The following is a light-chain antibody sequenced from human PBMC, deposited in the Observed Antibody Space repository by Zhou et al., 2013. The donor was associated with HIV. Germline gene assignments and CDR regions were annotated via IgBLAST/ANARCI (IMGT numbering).Light chain of an antibody. V-gene: IGKV3-15*01. J-gene: IGKJ5*01. CDR2: DAS. CDR3: QQYNTSPIT. CDR1: QSVSSY. Sequence: EIVMTQSPATLSASPGERATLSCRASQSVSSYLAWYQQKPGQAPRLLIYDASTRATGIPARFSGSGSGTEFTLTIDSLQPDDSATYYCQQYNTSPITFGQGTRLQIK.